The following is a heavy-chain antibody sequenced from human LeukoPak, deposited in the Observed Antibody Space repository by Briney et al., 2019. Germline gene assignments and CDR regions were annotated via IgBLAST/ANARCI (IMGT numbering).Heavy chain of an antibody. CDR3: ASGKWELDAFDI. J-gene: IGHJ3*02. CDR1: GGSISSSY. V-gene: IGHV4-59*01. Sequence: PSETLSLTCTVSGGSISSSYWSWIRQPPGKGLEWIGYIYYSGRTNYNPSLKSRVTISVDTPKKQFSLKLSSVTAADTAVYYCASGKWELDAFDIWGQGTMVTVSS. D-gene: IGHD1-26*01. CDR2: IYYSGRT.